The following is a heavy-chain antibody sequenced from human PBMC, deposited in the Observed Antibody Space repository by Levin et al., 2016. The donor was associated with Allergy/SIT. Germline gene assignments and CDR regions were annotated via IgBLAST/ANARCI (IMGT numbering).Heavy chain of an antibody. V-gene: IGHV4-39*07. CDR3: ARNTIWVMPDGAPAVWFDP. Sequence: SETLSLTCTVSGGSISRSTNYWGCIRQPPGKGLEWIGSIYNTGSTYYNPSLKSRVTMSLDTSKNHFSLKLTSVTAADTAVYYCARNTIWVMPDGAPAVWFDPWGQGHLVIVSS. D-gene: IGHD6-13*01. CDR1: GGSISRSTNY. CDR2: IYNTGST. J-gene: IGHJ5*02.